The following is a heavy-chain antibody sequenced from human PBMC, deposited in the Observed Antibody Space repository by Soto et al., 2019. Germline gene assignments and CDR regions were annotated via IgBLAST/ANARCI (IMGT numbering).Heavy chain of an antibody. CDR3: ASSRGGPLAIFGVVTYGMEV. J-gene: IGHJ6*02. D-gene: IGHD3-3*01. CDR1: GGSFSGYY. Sequence: QVQLQQWGAGPLKPSETLSLTCAVYGGSFSGYYWSWVRQPPGKGLEWIGEVTHSGSTNYNPSLKSRVTISVDRSKNQFSLKLSSVTAADTAVYYCASSRGGPLAIFGVVTYGMEVWGQGTTVTVSS. CDR2: VTHSGST. V-gene: IGHV4-34*01.